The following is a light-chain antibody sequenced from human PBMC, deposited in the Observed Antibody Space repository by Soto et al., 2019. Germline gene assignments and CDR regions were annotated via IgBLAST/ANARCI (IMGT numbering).Light chain of an antibody. CDR2: EGD. J-gene: IGLJ1*01. CDR3: CSFARSRTFYV. CDR1: SSDVGSSNL. Sequence: QSVLTQPASVSGSPGQSITISCSGTSSDVGSSNLVSWYQQHPGKAPKLIIFEGDRRPSGVSGRFSGSKSGNTASLTISGLQAEDEADYYCCSFARSRTFYVFGTGTKVTVL. V-gene: IGLV2-23*01.